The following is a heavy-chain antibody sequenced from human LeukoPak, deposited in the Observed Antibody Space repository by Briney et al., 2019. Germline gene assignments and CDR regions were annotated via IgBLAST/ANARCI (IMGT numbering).Heavy chain of an antibody. J-gene: IGHJ6*03. CDR1: GGSISSSSYY. CDR3: ARPRTTGDYGGNRGYYYYYMDV. Sequence: PSETLSLTYTVSGGSISSSSYYWGWIRQPPGKGLEWIGSIYYSGSTYYNPSLKSRVTISVDTSKNQFSLKLSSVTAADTAVYYCARPRTTGDYGGNRGYYYYYMDVWGKGTTVTISS. D-gene: IGHD4-23*01. CDR2: IYYSGST. V-gene: IGHV4-39*01.